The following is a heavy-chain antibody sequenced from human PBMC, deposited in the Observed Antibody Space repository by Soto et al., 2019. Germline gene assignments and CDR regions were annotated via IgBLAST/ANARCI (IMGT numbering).Heavy chain of an antibody. CDR1: GFTFSSYA. CDR3: AKDAGSGLTYYYYGMDV. V-gene: IGHV3-23*01. CDR2: ISGSGGST. Sequence: PGGSLRLSCAASGFTFSSYAMSWVRQAPGKGLEWVSAISGSGGSTYYADSVKGRFTISRDNSKNTLYLQMNSLRAEDTAVYYCAKDAGSGLTYYYYGMDVWGQGTTVTVAS. J-gene: IGHJ6*02. D-gene: IGHD5-12*01.